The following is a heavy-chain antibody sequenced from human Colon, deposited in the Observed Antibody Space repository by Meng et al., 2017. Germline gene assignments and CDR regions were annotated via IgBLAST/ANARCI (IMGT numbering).Heavy chain of an antibody. V-gene: IGHV4-4*02. CDR2: VYHRGDT. CDR1: GASISRDIW. D-gene: IGHD1-7*01. Sequence: VRVKDWGHGLGKPSGPLSLPCTVSGASISRDIWWSWVRQPPGKGLEWIGEVYHRGDTNYNPSPKSRVDISVDKSKNQFYLSLFSVTAADTAVYYCGRDQGRELINHWGQGTLVTVSS. J-gene: IGHJ4*02. CDR3: GRDQGRELINH.